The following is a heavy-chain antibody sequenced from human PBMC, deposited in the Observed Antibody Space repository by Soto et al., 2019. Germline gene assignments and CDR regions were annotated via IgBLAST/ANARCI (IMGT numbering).Heavy chain of an antibody. CDR2: IYYSGST. CDR3: ARVGCSGGSCYDDY. Sequence: QVQLQESGPGLVKPSQTLSLTCTVSGGSISSGDYYWSWIRQPPGKGLEWIGYIYYSGSTYYNPSLKSRVTXXVXTXXNQFSLKLSSVTAADTAVYYCARVGCSGGSCYDDYWGQGTLVTVSS. J-gene: IGHJ4*02. D-gene: IGHD2-15*01. V-gene: IGHV4-30-4*01. CDR1: GGSISSGDYY.